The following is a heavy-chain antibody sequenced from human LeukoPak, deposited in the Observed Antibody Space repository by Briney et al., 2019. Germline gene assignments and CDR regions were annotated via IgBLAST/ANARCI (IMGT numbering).Heavy chain of an antibody. D-gene: IGHD1-1*01. CDR3: ARGERSTSYYFDY. Sequence: PSETLSLTCTVSGGSLSSYHWSWIRQPPGKGLEWIGYIYYSGSTNYNPSLKSRVTIPVDTSKNQFSLKLSSVTAADTAVYYCARGERSTSYYFDYWGQGTLVTVSS. CDR1: GGSLSSYH. CDR2: IYYSGST. V-gene: IGHV4-59*01. J-gene: IGHJ4*02.